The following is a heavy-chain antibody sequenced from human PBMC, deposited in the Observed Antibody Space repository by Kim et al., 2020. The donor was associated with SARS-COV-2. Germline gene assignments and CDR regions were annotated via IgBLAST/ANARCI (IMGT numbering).Heavy chain of an antibody. D-gene: IGHD5-18*01. J-gene: IGHJ4*02. V-gene: IGHV4-39*01. CDR3: VSRQGGQLSYYFDY. CDR2: IYYSGT. Sequence: SETLSLTCTVSGGSISSSSYSWGWIRQPPGKGLEWIGSIYYSGTYYNPSLKSRVTISVDTSKNQFSLNLSSVTAADTAVYYCVSRQGGQLSYYFDYWGQGTLVTVSS. CDR1: GGSISSSSYS.